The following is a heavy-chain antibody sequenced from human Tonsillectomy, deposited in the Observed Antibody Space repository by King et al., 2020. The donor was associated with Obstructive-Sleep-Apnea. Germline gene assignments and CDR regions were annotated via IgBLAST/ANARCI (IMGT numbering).Heavy chain of an antibody. Sequence: VQLVESGGGLVQPGGSLRLSCAASGFTFSNYAMSWVRQAPGKGLEWVSVVSVRGDSTFYAESVEGRFTISRGSSKNTLSLQMNSLRAEDTAVYYCAKDLDFWSGYYTGILDYWGQGTLVTVSS. J-gene: IGHJ4*02. CDR3: AKDLDFWSGYYTGILDY. V-gene: IGHV3-23*04. D-gene: IGHD3-3*01. CDR1: GFTFSNYA. CDR2: VSVRGDST.